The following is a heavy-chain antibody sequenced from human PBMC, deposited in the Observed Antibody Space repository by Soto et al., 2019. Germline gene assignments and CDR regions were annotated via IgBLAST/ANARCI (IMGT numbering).Heavy chain of an antibody. CDR2: ISAYNGNT. V-gene: IGHV1-18*01. CDR1: GYTFTSYG. D-gene: IGHD6-19*01. J-gene: IGHJ4*02. Sequence: ASVKVSCKASGYTFTSYGISWVRQAPGQGLERMGWISAYNGNTNYAQKHQGRDTMTTDTSTSTTYIELRGLRFDVTAVYYCARDGAVAGDFDYWGQGTLVTVAS. CDR3: ARDGAVAGDFDY.